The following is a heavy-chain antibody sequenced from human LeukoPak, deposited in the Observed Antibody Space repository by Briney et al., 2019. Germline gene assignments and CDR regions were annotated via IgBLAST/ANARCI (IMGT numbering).Heavy chain of an antibody. CDR3: ARDNYGDYVFDY. CDR1: GFTFSSYS. V-gene: IGHV3-21*01. D-gene: IGHD4-17*01. CDR2: ISSSSSYI. Sequence: GGSLRLSCAASGFTFSSYSMNWVRQAPGKGLEWVSSISSSSSYIYYADSVKGRFTISRDNAKNSLYLQMNSLRAEDTAVYYCARDNYGDYVFDYWGQGTLVTVSS. J-gene: IGHJ4*02.